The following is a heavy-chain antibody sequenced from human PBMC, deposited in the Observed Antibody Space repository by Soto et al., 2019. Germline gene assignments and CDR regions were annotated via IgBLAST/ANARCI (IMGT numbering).Heavy chain of an antibody. CDR1: VVTFIDYY. J-gene: IGHJ5*02. V-gene: IGHV3-11*06. CDR3: ARDPNNSSSWWLDP. Sequence: GSQRLPCSFFVVTFIDYYMTWIRQAPGNGLEWVSYISYGSSYTNYAYSVKVRFTISRDNAKNSLFLQMNNLRTEDTAVYFCARDPNNSSSWWLDPWGRGALVTVSS. CDR2: ISYGSSYT. D-gene: IGHD6-6*01.